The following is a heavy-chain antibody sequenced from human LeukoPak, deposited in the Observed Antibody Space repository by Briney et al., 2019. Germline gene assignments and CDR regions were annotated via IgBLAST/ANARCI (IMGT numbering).Heavy chain of an antibody. D-gene: IGHD2-8*01. CDR3: ARDFTPPHCTTPNCPRGGWFDP. V-gene: IGHV1-18*01. J-gene: IGHJ5*02. CDR2: INPNNGNT. CDR1: DYTFASYG. Sequence: ALVKVSCKAYDYTFASYGISWERQAPGQGLEWMGWINPNNGNTRYAENLQGRVTMTTDISTSTAYMELRSLRSDDTAIYYCARDFTPPHCTTPNCPRGGWFDPWGQGTLVTVSS.